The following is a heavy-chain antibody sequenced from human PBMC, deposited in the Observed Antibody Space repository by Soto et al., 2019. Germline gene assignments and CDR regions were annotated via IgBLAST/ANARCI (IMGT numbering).Heavy chain of an antibody. CDR1: GTSISSYY. D-gene: IGHD3-22*01. Sequence: SETLSLTCTVSGTSISSYYWSWIRQSPRNGLEWIGNIYYTGSTNYNPSFESRVAISLDTSNNQFSLRLTSLTAADTAVYFCARDHHSYYDTSGYYPYFDFWGQGTLVTVSS. V-gene: IGHV4-59*01. J-gene: IGHJ4*02. CDR2: IYYTGST. CDR3: ARDHHSYYDTSGYYPYFDF.